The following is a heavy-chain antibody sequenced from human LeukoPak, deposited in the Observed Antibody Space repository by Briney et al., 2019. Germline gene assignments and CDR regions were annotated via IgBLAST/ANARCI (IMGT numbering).Heavy chain of an antibody. V-gene: IGHV1-46*01. J-gene: IGHJ4*02. CDR1: GYIFTSYY. CDR3: ATHPYYYGFFDY. D-gene: IGHD3-10*01. Sequence: ASVTVSFTASGYIFTSYYMHWVRQAPGQGLEWMGIINPSGGNTSYAQKFQGRVTMTRDTSTSTVYMELSSLRSEDTAVYYCATHPYYYGFFDYWGQGTLVTVSS. CDR2: INPSGGNT.